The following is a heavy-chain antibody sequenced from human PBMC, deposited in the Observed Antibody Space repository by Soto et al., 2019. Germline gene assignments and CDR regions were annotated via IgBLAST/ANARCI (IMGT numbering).Heavy chain of an antibody. J-gene: IGHJ4*02. Sequence: SETPSLTCAVSGGSISSSFWWTWVRQPPGKGLEWIGEIYHGGSTDYNPSLKNRVTISVDKSQNQFSLKLTSVTAADTAVYFCATSMTGHPSGTYDDFDYWGQGILVTVSS. CDR3: ATSMTGHPSGTYDDFDY. V-gene: IGHV4-4*02. D-gene: IGHD3-10*01. CDR1: GGSISSSFW. CDR2: IYHGGST.